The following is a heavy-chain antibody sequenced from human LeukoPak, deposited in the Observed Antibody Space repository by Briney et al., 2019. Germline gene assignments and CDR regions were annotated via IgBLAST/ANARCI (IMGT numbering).Heavy chain of an antibody. CDR2: ITSSSSAK. J-gene: IGHJ3*02. Sequence: GGSLRLSCAASGFTFSTSGMNWVRQAPGKGLEGVSYITSSSSAKYYAASVRGRFTISRDNAKNSLYLQMNSLTAEDTAVYFCVRDQGSWSIAAHLDTFDMWGQGTMVTVSS. V-gene: IGHV3-48*01. CDR1: GFTFSTSG. D-gene: IGHD6-6*01. CDR3: VRDQGSWSIAAHLDTFDM.